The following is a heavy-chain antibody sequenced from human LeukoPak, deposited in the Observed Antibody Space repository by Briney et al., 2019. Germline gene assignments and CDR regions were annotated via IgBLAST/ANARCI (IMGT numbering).Heavy chain of an antibody. V-gene: IGHV4-59*01. D-gene: IGHD1-20*01. Sequence: SETLSLTCTVSGGSISTYYWNWIRQPPGKGLEWIGYIYYSGATNYNPSLKSRVTISVDTSKNQFSLKLSSVTAADTAVYYCARGSYNWNLFDYWGQGTLVTVSS. CDR1: GGSISTYY. J-gene: IGHJ4*02. CDR2: IYYSGAT. CDR3: ARGSYNWNLFDY.